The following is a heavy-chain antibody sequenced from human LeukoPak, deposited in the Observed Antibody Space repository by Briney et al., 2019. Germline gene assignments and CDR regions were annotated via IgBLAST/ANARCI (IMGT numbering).Heavy chain of an antibody. CDR1: W. J-gene: IGHJ1*01. Sequence: WXXWVRQAPGXGRXXXXNIKQDGTEKYXVDSVKGRFTISRDXXKNSLYLQMKSLRDEDTAVYYCXXXXXXXXXXXXXXXFEHWGXGTPXTASS. V-gene: IGHV3-7*01. CDR3: XXXXXXXXXXXXXXXFEH. CDR2: IKQDGTEK. D-gene: IGHD1/OR15-1a*01.